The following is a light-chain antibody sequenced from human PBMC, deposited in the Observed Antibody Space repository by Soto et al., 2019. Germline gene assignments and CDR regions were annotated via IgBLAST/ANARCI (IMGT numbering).Light chain of an antibody. CDR1: SGHSSYD. J-gene: IGLJ2*01. V-gene: IGLV4-69*01. CDR2: LNSDGSH. CDR3: QTWGTDTVV. Sequence: QPVLTQSPSASASLGASVKLTCTLSSGHSSYDIAWHQQQPEKGPRHLMKLNSDGSHSKGDGIPDRFSGSSSGAERYLTISSLQSEDESDYYCQTWGTDTVVFGGGTKLTVL.